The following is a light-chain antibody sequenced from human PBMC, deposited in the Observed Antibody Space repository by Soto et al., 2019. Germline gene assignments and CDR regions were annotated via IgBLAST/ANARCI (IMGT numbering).Light chain of an antibody. Sequence: EIVLTQSPATLSLSPGERATLSCRASQSVSSYLAWYQQKPGQAPRLLIYDASNRATGIPARFSGSGSGTDFTLTISSLEPEDFAVYYCHQRSNWPLSITFGQGTRLEIK. CDR2: DAS. CDR1: QSVSSY. V-gene: IGKV3-11*01. CDR3: HQRSNWPLSIT. J-gene: IGKJ5*01.